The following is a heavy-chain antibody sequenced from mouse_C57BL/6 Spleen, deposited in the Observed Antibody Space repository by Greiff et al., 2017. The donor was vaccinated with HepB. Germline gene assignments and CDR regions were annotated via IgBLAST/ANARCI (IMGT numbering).Heavy chain of an antibody. J-gene: IGHJ1*03. Sequence: VQLKQSGPELVKPGASVKISCKASGYTFTDYYMNWVKQSHGKSLEWIGDINPNNGGTSYNQKFKGKATLTVYKSSSTAYMELRILTSEDSAVYYCARRGYYGSSLYWYFDVWGTGTTVTVSS. D-gene: IGHD1-1*01. CDR1: GYTFTDYY. V-gene: IGHV1-26*01. CDR3: ARRGYYGSSLYWYFDV. CDR2: INPNNGGT.